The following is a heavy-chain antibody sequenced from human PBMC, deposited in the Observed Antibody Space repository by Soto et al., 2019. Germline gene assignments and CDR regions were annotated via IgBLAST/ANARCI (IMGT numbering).Heavy chain of an antibody. CDR2: TFYRSKWFD. CDR3: LRLEYGTGRLGP. D-gene: IGHD2-8*02. V-gene: IGHV6-1*01. Sequence: QVQLQQSGPGLVKPSQTLSLTCAISGDSVSSNTVTWSWIRQSPSGGLEWLGRTFYRSKWFDDYAPSVKSRIIISADTSRNQFSLQLNSVTPEDTAVYYCLRLEYGTGRLGPWGQGILVTVSS. J-gene: IGHJ5*02. CDR1: GDSVSSNTVT.